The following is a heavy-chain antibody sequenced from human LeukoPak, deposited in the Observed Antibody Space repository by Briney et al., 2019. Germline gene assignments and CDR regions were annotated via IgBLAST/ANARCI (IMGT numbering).Heavy chain of an antibody. V-gene: IGHV4-59*01. CDR1: GGSISSYY. D-gene: IGHD2-15*01. Sequence: SETLSLTSTVSGGSISSYYWSWIRQPPGKGLEWIAYFYNSGTTNYNPSLKSRVSLSVDTSNNQFSLKLNAVTAADTAVYYCARYSYGLDFWGQGTLVSVSS. CDR2: FYNSGTT. J-gene: IGHJ4*02. CDR3: ARYSYGLDF.